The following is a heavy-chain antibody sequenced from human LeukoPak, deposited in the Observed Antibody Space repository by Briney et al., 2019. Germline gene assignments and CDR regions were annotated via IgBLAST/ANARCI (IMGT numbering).Heavy chain of an antibody. Sequence: PGGSLRLSCAASGFTFSSYGMHWVRQAPGKGLGWVAFIRYDGSNKYYADSVKGRFTISRDNSKNTLYLQMNSLRAEDTAVYYCAKAYYGSGSYLLPDYWGQGTLVTVSS. D-gene: IGHD3-10*01. V-gene: IGHV3-30*02. CDR1: GFTFSSYG. CDR3: AKAYYGSGSYLLPDY. CDR2: IRYDGSNK. J-gene: IGHJ4*02.